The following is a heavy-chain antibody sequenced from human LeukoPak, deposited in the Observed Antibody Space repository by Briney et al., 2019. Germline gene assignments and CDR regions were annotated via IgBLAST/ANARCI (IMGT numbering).Heavy chain of an antibody. Sequence: GGSLRLSCAASGFTFTTYDMDWVRQAPGKGLEWVSSISSSSSYIYYADSVKGRFTISRDNAKNSLYLQMNSLRAEDTAVYYCAREDNLDYWGQGTLVTVSS. CDR1: GFTFTTYD. V-gene: IGHV3-21*01. CDR3: AREDNLDY. CDR2: ISSSSSYI. J-gene: IGHJ4*02.